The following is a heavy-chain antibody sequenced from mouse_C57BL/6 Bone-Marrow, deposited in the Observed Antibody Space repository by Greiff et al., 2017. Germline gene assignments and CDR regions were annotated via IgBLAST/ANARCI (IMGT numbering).Heavy chain of an antibody. CDR1: GFTFSDYY. CDR2: ISNGGGST. D-gene: IGHD1-1*01. Sequence: EVMLVESGGGLVQPGGSLKLSCAASGFTFSDYYMYWVRQTPEKRLEWVAYISNGGGSTYYPDTVKGRFTISRDNAKNTLYLQMSRLKSEDTAMYYCAREGYYGSSYWYFDVWGTGTTVTVSS. CDR3: AREGYYGSSYWYFDV. V-gene: IGHV5-12*01. J-gene: IGHJ1*03.